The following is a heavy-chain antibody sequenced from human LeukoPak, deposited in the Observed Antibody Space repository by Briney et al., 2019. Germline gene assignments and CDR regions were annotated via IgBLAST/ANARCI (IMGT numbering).Heavy chain of an antibody. V-gene: IGHV3-30*18. Sequence: GGSLRLSCAASGFTFSSYGMHWVRQAPGKGLEWVAVISYDGSNKYYADSVKGRFTISRDNSKNTLYLQMNSLRAEDTAVYYCAKVGARGNYFDYWGQGTLVTVSS. D-gene: IGHD1-26*01. CDR1: GFTFSSYG. J-gene: IGHJ4*02. CDR3: AKVGARGNYFDY. CDR2: ISYDGSNK.